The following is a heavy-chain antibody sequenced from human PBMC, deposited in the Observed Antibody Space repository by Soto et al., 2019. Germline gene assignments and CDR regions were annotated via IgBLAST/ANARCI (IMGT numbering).Heavy chain of an antibody. V-gene: IGHV3-74*03. CDR1: VYHLSNYT. J-gene: IGHJ4*02. CDR3: ARAEVDY. CDR2: MTSDGRTI. Sequence: PAASPPICCPASVYHLSNYTMHWVRQAPGKGPEWVSRMTSDGRTIQYADSVEGRFTVSRDNAKSTMYLQMNSLGVEDTAVYYCARAEVDYWGPGTLVPVSS.